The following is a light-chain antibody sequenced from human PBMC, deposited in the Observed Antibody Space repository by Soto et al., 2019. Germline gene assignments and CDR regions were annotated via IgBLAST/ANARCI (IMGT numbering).Light chain of an antibody. V-gene: IGLV2-14*01. CDR2: EVT. Sequence: QSALTQPASVSGSPGQSIAISCTGTSGDVGGYDNLSWYQQHPDKAPKLMIYEVTKRPSWVSNRFSGSKSGNTASLTISGLQPDDEADYYCSSHTSGSTRVFGSGTKVTVL. CDR1: SGDVGGYDN. CDR3: SSHTSGSTRV. J-gene: IGLJ1*01.